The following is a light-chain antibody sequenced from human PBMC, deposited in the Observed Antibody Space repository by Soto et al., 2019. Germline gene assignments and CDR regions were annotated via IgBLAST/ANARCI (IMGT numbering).Light chain of an antibody. CDR3: QQYGSSPNT. Sequence: EIVLTQSPGTLSLSPGERATLSCRASQSVSSSYLAWYQQKPGQAPRLLIYGASSRATGIPDRFSGSGSGTDFTLTISRLEPEDFALYYCQQYGSSPNTFGPGTKLEIK. CDR1: QSVSSSY. V-gene: IGKV3-20*01. CDR2: GAS. J-gene: IGKJ2*01.